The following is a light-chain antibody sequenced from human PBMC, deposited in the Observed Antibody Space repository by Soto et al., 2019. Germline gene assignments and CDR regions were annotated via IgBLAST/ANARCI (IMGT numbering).Light chain of an antibody. CDR3: LQYHYWWT. J-gene: IGKJ1*01. CDR1: QSISNN. CDR2: GAS. Sequence: EIVLTPSPATLALSPCEKATLSLSAGQSISNNFAWFQQKPGQVTRLLIYGASNRATGVSARFSGSGSGTEFTLTISSLQSEDFAVYYCLQYHYWWTFGQGTKVDIK. V-gene: IGKV3-15*01.